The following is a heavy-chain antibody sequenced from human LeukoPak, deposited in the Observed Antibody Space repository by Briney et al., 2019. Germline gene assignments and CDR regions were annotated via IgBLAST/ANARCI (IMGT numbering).Heavy chain of an antibody. V-gene: IGHV1-24*01. CDR3: ATDFYYDSSGYYIQHY. D-gene: IGHD3-22*01. CDR2: FDPEDGET. CDR1: GYTLTELS. J-gene: IGHJ4*02. Sequence: ASVKVSCKVSGYTLTELSMHWVRQAPGKGLEWMGGFDPEDGETIYAQKFQGRVTMTEDTSTDTAYMELSSLRSEDTAVYYCATDFYYDSSGYYIQHYWGQGTLVSVSA.